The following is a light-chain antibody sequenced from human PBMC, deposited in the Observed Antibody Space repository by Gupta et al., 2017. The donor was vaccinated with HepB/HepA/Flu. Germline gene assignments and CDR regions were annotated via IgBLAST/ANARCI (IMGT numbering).Light chain of an antibody. V-gene: IGLV3-25*03. J-gene: IGLJ2*01. CDR1: ALPKQY. Sequence: SYELTQPPSVSVSQGQPARITCSGDALPKQYAYWYQQKPGQAPVLVIYKDSERPSGIPERFSGSSSGTTVTLTISGVQAEDEADYYCQSADSSGTYVVFGGGTKLTVL. CDR3: QSADSSGTYVV. CDR2: KDS.